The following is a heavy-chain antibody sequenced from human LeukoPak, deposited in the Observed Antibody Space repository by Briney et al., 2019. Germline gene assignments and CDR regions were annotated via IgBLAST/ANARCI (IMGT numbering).Heavy chain of an antibody. J-gene: IGHJ4*02. CDR3: AKSSYNRFDY. V-gene: IGHV3-48*01. CDR2: ITSSSSSN. CDR1: GFTFNGYN. D-gene: IGHD5-24*01. Sequence: GGSLRLSCAASGFTFNGYNMNWVRQAPGKGLEWISYITSSSSSNSYADSVKGRFTISRDNSKNTLYLQMNSLRAEDTAVYYCAKSSYNRFDYWGQGTLVTVSS.